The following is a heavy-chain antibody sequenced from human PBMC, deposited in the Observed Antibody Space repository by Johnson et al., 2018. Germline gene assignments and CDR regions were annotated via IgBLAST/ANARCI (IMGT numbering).Heavy chain of an antibody. CDR2: IYSDVSSP. J-gene: IGHJ3*02. CDR3: ARAVEATRNAFHI. Sequence: VQLVQSGGGLVQPGGSLRLSCEASGITFSNFWMHWVRQAPGKGLVWVSRIYSDVSSPNYADSVKGRFTISRDSAKNTLYLQMKSLRAEDTALYYCARAVEATRNAFHIWGQGTMVTVSS. V-gene: IGHV3-74*02. CDR1: GITFSNFW. D-gene: IGHD1-26*01.